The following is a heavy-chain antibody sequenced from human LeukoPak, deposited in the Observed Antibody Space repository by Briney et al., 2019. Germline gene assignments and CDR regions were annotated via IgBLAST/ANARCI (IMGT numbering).Heavy chain of an antibody. V-gene: IGHV4-59*01. J-gene: IGHJ6*03. CDR1: GGSISSYY. Sequence: PSETLSLTCTVSGGSISSYYWSWIRQPPGKGLEWIGDIYYSGYTNYDPSLKSRVTISVDTSKNQFSLKLRSVTAADTAVYYCARETSQKGAHYMDVWGKGTTVTISS. D-gene: IGHD3-16*01. CDR3: ARETSQKGAHYMDV. CDR2: IYYSGYT.